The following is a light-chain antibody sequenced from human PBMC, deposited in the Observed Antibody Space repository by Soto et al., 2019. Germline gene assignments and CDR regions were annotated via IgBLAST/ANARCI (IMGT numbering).Light chain of an antibody. CDR2: DAS. V-gene: IGKV1-33*01. Sequence: DMQMTQPPSSLSRSVGDNAPITCQASQNINNYLNWYQQKPGRPPKILIYDASNLEAGVPSRFRGSGSGTDFTFTISRLEPEDIATYYCQQYETLPTFGQGTRVEIK. J-gene: IGKJ5*01. CDR3: QQYETLPT. CDR1: QNINNY.